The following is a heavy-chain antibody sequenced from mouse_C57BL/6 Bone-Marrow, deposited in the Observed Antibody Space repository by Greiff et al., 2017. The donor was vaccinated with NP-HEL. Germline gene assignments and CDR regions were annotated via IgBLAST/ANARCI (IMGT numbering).Heavy chain of an antibody. V-gene: IGHV1-61*01. J-gene: IGHJ3*01. CDR2: IYPSDSET. Sequence: QVQLQQPGAELVRPGSSVKLSCKASGYTFTSYWMDWVKQRPGQGLEWIGNIYPSDSETHYNQKFKDKATLTVDKSSSTAYMLLSSLTSEDSAVYYCATSCGPWFAYWGKGTLVTVSA. CDR1: GYTFTSYW. CDR3: ATSCGPWFAY.